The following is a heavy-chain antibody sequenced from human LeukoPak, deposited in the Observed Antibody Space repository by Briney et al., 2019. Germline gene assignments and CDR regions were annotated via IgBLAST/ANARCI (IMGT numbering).Heavy chain of an antibody. CDR3: AKDLGFYYGSPGYFDD. J-gene: IGHJ4*02. V-gene: IGHV3-23*01. CDR2: IDGSVRT. Sequence: GGSLRLSCAASGFPFSSYALSWVRLAPGKGLEWVAAIDGSVRTNYADSVKGRFTISRGNSKNTLHLQMNSLRAEDTAVYYCAKDLGFYYGSPGYFDDWGQGALVSVSS. CDR1: GFPFSSYA. D-gene: IGHD3-10*01.